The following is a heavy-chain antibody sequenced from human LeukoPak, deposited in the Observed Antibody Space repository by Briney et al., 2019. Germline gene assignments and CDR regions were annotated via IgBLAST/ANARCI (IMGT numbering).Heavy chain of an antibody. D-gene: IGHD2-2*01. Sequence: ETLSLTCAVYGGSFSGYYWSWVRQAPGKGLEWVSAISGSGGSTYYADSVKGRFTISRDNSKNTLYLQMNSLRAEDTAVYYCAKDKFWGYCSSTSCYSSDAFDIWGQGTMVTVSS. CDR1: GGSFSGYY. J-gene: IGHJ3*02. CDR3: AKDKFWGYCSSTSCYSSDAFDI. V-gene: IGHV3-23*01. CDR2: ISGSGGST.